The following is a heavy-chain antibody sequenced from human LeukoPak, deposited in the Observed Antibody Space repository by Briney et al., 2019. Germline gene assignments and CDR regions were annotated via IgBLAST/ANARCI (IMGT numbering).Heavy chain of an antibody. D-gene: IGHD6-19*01. J-gene: IGHJ4*02. Sequence: SVKVSCKAPGGTFSSYAISWVRQAPGKGIEWMGGIIPIFGTANYAQKFQGRVTITAHESTSTAYMELSSLRSEDTAVYYCARDNRDSSGWYPPGRFDYWGQGTLVTVSS. CDR3: ARDNRDSSGWYPPGRFDY. CDR1: GGTFSSYA. CDR2: IIPIFGTA. V-gene: IGHV1-69*13.